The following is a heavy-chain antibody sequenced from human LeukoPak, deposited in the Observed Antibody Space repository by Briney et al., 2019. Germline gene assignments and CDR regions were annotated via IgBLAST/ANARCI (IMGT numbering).Heavy chain of an antibody. Sequence: SETLSLTCAVYGGSFSGYYWSWIRQPPGKGLEWIGETNHSGSTNYNPSLKSRVTISVDTSKNQFSLKLSSVTAADTAVYYCARPGYCSSTSCYTSYGMDVWGQGTTVTVSS. J-gene: IGHJ6*02. D-gene: IGHD2-2*02. CDR3: ARPGYCSSTSCYTSYGMDV. V-gene: IGHV4-34*01. CDR2: TNHSGST. CDR1: GGSFSGYY.